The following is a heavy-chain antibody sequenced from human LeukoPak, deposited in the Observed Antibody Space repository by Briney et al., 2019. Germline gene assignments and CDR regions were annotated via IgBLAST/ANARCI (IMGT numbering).Heavy chain of an antibody. CDR3: ARSPTYYYMDV. Sequence: PGGSLRLSCEASGFTFINYVIHWVRQAPGKGLEWLAVISYDGINKYYADSVKGRFTISRDQSKTTVDLQMDSLGGADTAVYYCARSPTYYYMDVWGKGTTVTVSS. CDR2: ISYDGINK. CDR1: GFTFINYV. V-gene: IGHV3-30-3*01. J-gene: IGHJ6*03.